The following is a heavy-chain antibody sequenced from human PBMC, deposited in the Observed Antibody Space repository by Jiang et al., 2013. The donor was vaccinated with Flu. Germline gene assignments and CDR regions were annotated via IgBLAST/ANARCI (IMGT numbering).Heavy chain of an antibody. CDR1: GFTFSSYA. V-gene: IGHV3-30*01. D-gene: IGHD3-10*01. J-gene: IGHJ4*02. Sequence: VQLLESGGGVVQPGRSLRLSCAASGFTFSSYAMHWVRQAPGKGLEWVAVISYDGSNKYYADSVKGRFTISRDNSKNTLYLQMNSLRAEDTAVYYCARDPGHPGVRGVIIRGYYFDYWGQGTLVTVSS. CDR2: ISYDGSNK. CDR3: ARDPGHPGVRGVIIRGYYFDY.